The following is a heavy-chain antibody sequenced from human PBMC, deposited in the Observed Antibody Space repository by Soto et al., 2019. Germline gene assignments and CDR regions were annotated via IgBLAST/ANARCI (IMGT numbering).Heavy chain of an antibody. D-gene: IGHD3-22*01. CDR2: IVVGSGNT. V-gene: IGHV1-58*02. Sequence: QMQLVQSGPEVKKPGTSVKVSCKASGFTFTSSAIQWVRQARGQRLEWIGWIVVGSGNTNYAQKFQERVTITRDMSTSTAYMELSSLRSEDTAVYYCAAESSGSYDAFDIWGQGTMVTVSS. CDR3: AAESSGSYDAFDI. CDR1: GFTFTSSA. J-gene: IGHJ3*02.